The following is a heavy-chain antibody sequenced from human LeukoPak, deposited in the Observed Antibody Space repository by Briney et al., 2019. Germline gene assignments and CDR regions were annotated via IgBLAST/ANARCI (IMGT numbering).Heavy chain of an antibody. Sequence: ASVKVSCKSSGFTFTDYYIHWVRQAPGQGLEWMGYIGPHSSATSSPQEFQGRVTMTRDTSMSTAYMELTRLTSDDTAVYYCAREGNGLLSKDFDYWGQGTLSPSP. V-gene: IGHV1-2*02. CDR2: IGPHSSAT. J-gene: IGHJ4*02. D-gene: IGHD2/OR15-2a*01. CDR3: AREGNGLLSKDFDY. CDR1: GFTFTDYY.